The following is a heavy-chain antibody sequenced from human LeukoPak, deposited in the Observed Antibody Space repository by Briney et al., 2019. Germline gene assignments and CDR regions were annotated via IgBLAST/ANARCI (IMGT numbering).Heavy chain of an antibody. V-gene: IGHV1-2*02. Sequence: SVKVSCKASGYTFTGYYMHWVRQAPGQGLEWMGWINPNSGGTNYAQKFQGRVTMTRDTSISTAYMELSRLRSDDTAVYYCAATASSSTSLTMIWYYYYGMDVWGQGTTVTVSS. J-gene: IGHJ6*02. CDR1: GYTFTGYY. CDR2: INPNSGGT. D-gene: IGHD2-2*01. CDR3: AATASSSTSLTMIWYYYYGMDV.